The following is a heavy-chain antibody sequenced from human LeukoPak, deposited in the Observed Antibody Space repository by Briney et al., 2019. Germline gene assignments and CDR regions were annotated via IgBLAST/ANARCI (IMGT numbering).Heavy chain of an antibody. CDR2: FDPEDGET. CDR3: ATHGAVYDAFDI. CDR1: GYTLTELS. Sequence: GASVKVSCKVSGYTLTELSMHWVRQAPGKGLEWMGGFDPEDGETIYAQKFQGRVTMTEDTSTDTAYMELSSLRSEDTAVYYCATHGAVYDAFDIWGQGTMVTVSS. D-gene: IGHD6-19*01. J-gene: IGHJ3*02. V-gene: IGHV1-24*01.